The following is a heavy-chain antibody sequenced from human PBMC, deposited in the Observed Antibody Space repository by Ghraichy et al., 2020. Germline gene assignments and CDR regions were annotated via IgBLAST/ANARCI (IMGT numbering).Heavy chain of an antibody. D-gene: IGHD2-21*01. CDR2: IYYSGST. CDR1: GGSISSSSYY. V-gene: IGHV4-39*01. Sequence: SETLSLTCTVSGGSISSSSYYWGWIRQPPGKGLEWIGSIYYSGSTYYNPSLKSRVTISVDTSKNQFSLKLSSVTAADTAVYYCARHIGVYYYGMDVWGQGTTVTVSS. J-gene: IGHJ6*02. CDR3: ARHIGVYYYGMDV.